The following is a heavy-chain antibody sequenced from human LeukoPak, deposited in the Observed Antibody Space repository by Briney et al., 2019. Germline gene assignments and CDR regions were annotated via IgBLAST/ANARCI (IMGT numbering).Heavy chain of an antibody. CDR1: GFTFSSYW. CDR3: ARAVNYGSGISVHWFAA. J-gene: IGHJ5*02. Sequence: PGGSLRLSCAASGFTFSSYWMHWVRQAPGKGLVWVSRINSDGSSTSYADSVKGRFTISRDNAKNTLYLQMNSLRAEDTAVYYCARAVNYGSGISVHWFAAWGQGTLVTVSS. CDR2: INSDGSST. D-gene: IGHD3-10*01. V-gene: IGHV3-74*01.